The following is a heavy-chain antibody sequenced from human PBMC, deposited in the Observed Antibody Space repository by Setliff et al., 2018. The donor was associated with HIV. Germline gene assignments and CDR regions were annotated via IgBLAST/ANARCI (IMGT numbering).Heavy chain of an antibody. Sequence: SETLSLTCTVAGGSISSSRYYWGWIRQSPGKGLEWIGSIYYSGSTHYNPSLKSRVTISVDTSKNQFSLKVSSVTAADTAVYYCARASDMLTAYYDHW. J-gene: IGHJ2*01. CDR3: ARASDMLTAYYDHW. D-gene: IGHD3-9*01. CDR2: IYYSGST. V-gene: IGHV4-39*07. CDR1: GGSISSSRYY.